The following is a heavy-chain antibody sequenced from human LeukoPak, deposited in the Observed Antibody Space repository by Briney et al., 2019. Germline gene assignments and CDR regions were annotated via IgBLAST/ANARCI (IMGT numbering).Heavy chain of an antibody. J-gene: IGHJ5*02. CDR3: AKGSGTAPNWFDP. Sequence: GGSLRLSCAASGFTFSSYGMHWVRQAPGKGLEWVAFIRYDGSNKYYADSVKGRFTISRDNSKNTLYLQMNSLRAEDTAVYYCAKGSGTAPNWFDPWGQGTLVTVSS. CDR1: GFTFSSYG. CDR2: IRYDGSNK. V-gene: IGHV3-30*02.